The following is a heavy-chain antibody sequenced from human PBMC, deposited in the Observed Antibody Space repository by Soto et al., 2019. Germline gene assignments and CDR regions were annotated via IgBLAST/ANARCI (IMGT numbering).Heavy chain of an antibody. CDR1: GFTFSSYA. CDR3: AKDRSGYPDAFDI. V-gene: IGHV3-23*01. D-gene: IGHD3-22*01. J-gene: IGHJ3*02. CDR2: ISGSGGST. Sequence: GGSLRLSCAASGFTFSSYAMSWVRQAPGKGLEWVSAISGSGGSTYYADSVKGRFTISRDNSKNTLYLQMNSLRAEDTTVYYCAKDRSGYPDAFDIWGQGTMVTVSS.